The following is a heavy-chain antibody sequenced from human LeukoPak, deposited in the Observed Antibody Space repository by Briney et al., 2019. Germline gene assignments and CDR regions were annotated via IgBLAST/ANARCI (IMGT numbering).Heavy chain of an antibody. D-gene: IGHD3-10*01. CDR1: GYTFTGYY. CDR2: INPNSGGT. CDR3: ARDPYYGSGSYYSY. Sequence: ASVKVSCKASGYTFTGYYMHWVRQAPGQGLEGMGWINPNSGGTNYAQKFQGRVTMTRDTSISTAYMELSRLRSDDTAVYYCARDPYYGSGSYYSYWGQGTLVTVSS. J-gene: IGHJ4*02. V-gene: IGHV1-2*02.